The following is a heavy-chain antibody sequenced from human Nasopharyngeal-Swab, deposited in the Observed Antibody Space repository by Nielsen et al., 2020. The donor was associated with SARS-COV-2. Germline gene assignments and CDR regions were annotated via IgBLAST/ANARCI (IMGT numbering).Heavy chain of an antibody. V-gene: IGHV3-21*01. CDR1: GFTFRNYN. D-gene: IGHD3-3*01. Sequence: LSLTCAASGFTFRNYNMNWVRQAPGQGLEWVSSISSSTTYIYYADSVKGRFTISRDNAKNSLYLQMNSLRAEDTAVYYCARDGLDYDFWSAYFMDVWGQGTTVTVSS. J-gene: IGHJ6*02. CDR2: ISSSTTYI. CDR3: ARDGLDYDFWSAYFMDV.